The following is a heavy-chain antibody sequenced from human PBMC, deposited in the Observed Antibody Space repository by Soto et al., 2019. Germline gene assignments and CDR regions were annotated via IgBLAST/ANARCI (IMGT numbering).Heavy chain of an antibody. CDR2: INHNGLT. J-gene: IGHJ4*02. V-gene: IGHV4-34*01. D-gene: IGHD3-10*01. Sequence: QVQLKQWGAGLLKPSETLSLTCAIYVDYFESFNSHFWAWIRQSPGKGLEWIGEINHNGLTNYNPSLRSRVTVSIDTSNNQVSLRLNSVTAADTAVFYCAGRMGSGRYYFDYWGQGTPVTVSS. CDR1: VDYFESFNSHF. CDR3: AGRMGSGRYYFDY.